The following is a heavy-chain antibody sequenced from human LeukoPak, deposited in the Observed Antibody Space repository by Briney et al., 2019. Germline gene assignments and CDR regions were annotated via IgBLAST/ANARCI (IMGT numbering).Heavy chain of an antibody. Sequence: QPGGTLRLSCAASGFTFSTYAMSWVRQAPGKGLEWVSGIGDRGGSTYYAASVKGRFTISRDNSKNTMYFQLNRLTLEYTAVYYCARVYTSGNFDDGFDVWGPGTMVTVSS. CDR3: ARVYTSGNFDDGFDV. V-gene: IGHV3-23*01. J-gene: IGHJ3*01. D-gene: IGHD3-16*01. CDR2: IGDRGGST. CDR1: GFTFSTYA.